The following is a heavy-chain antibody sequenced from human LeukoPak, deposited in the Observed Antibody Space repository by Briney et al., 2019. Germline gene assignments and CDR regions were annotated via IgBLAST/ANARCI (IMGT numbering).Heavy chain of an antibody. V-gene: IGHV4-31*03. Sequence: SETLSLTCTVSGGSISSGGYYWSWIRQHPGKGLEWIGYIYYSGSTYYNPSLKSRVTISVDTSKNQFSLKLSSVTAADTAVYYCARVAIRSNWNDGFDPWGQGTLVTVSS. CDR2: IYYSGST. D-gene: IGHD1-20*01. CDR1: GGSISSGGYY. CDR3: ARVAIRSNWNDGFDP. J-gene: IGHJ5*02.